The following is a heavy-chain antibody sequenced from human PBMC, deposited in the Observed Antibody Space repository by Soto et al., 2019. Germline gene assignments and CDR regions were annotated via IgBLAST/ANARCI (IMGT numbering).Heavy chain of an antibody. D-gene: IGHD3-9*01. Sequence: GGSLRLSCAASGFTFSSYAMTWVRQAPGKGLDWVSAISGSGSSTYYAASVKGRFTISRDNSKNTLYLQMNSLRAEDTAVYYCAKGLATFYYYGMDVWGQGTTVTVSS. J-gene: IGHJ6*02. CDR1: GFTFSSYA. V-gene: IGHV3-23*01. CDR2: ISGSGSST. CDR3: AKGLATFYYYGMDV.